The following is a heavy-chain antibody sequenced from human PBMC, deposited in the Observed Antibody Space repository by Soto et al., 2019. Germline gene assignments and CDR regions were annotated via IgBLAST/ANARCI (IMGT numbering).Heavy chain of an antibody. Sequence: PVGSLRLSCAASGFTFSSYEMNWVRQAPGKGLEWLSYISDTGRTKYYADSVKGRFTISRDNTKNSLYLQMNSLRAEDTALYYCARDAGSGWEVDYWGQGTLVTVPS. D-gene: IGHD6-19*01. CDR1: GFTFSSYE. CDR2: ISDTGRTK. J-gene: IGHJ4*02. CDR3: ARDAGSGWEVDY. V-gene: IGHV3-48*03.